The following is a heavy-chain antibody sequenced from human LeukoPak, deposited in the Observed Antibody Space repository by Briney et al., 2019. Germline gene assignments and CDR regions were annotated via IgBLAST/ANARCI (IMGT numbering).Heavy chain of an antibody. CDR2: IIPNGGGT. D-gene: IGHD4-23*01. Sequence: GASVKVSCKASGYTFTGYYMHWVRQAPGQGLEWMGWIIPNGGGTNYAQKFQGRVTMTRDTSISTAYMELSRLRSDDTAVYYCARATVVTILDYWGQGTLVTVSS. V-gene: IGHV1-2*02. CDR3: ARATVVTILDY. CDR1: GYTFTGYY. J-gene: IGHJ4*02.